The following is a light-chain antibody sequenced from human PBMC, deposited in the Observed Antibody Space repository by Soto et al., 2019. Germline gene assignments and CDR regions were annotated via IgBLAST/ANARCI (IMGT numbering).Light chain of an antibody. CDR1: QRVCNNY. V-gene: IGKV3-20*01. Sequence: EIGVTQSSGHPFLSPGEKATLPFRASQRVCNNYLGWYQHKPGQAPRLPISGASKRATGIPDRFSGSGSGTDFTLTISRLEPEDFATYSCQQYGRSPVTFGPGTKVDIK. J-gene: IGKJ3*01. CDR2: GAS. CDR3: QQYGRSPVT.